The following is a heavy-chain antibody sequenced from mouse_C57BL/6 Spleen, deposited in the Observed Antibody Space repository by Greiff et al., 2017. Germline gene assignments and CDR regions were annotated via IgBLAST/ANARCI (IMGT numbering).Heavy chain of an antibody. CDR1: GYTFTSYW. D-gene: IGHD1-1*01. V-gene: IGHV1-72*01. CDR2: IDPNSGGT. Sequence: QVQLQQPGAELVKPGASVKLSCKASGYTFTSYWMHWVKQRPGRGLEWIGRIDPNSGGTKYNEKFKSKATLTVAKPSSPAYMQLSSLTSEDSEVDFCARAYGSSYGYFDVWGTGTTVTVSS. J-gene: IGHJ1*03. CDR3: ARAYGSSYGYFDV.